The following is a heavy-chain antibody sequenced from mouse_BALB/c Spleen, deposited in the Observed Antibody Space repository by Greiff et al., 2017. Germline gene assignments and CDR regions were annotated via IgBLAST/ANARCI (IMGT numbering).Heavy chain of an antibody. D-gene: IGHD2-12*01. Sequence: EVQLQESGPELVKPGASVKISCKASGYTFTDYNMHWVKQSHGKSLEWIGYIYPYNGGTGYNQKFKSKATLTVDNSSSTAYMELRSLTSEDSAVYYCARHDDYFDYWGEGTTLTVSS. CDR3: ARHDDYFDY. CDR2: IYPYNGGT. V-gene: IGHV1S29*02. CDR1: GYTFTDYN. J-gene: IGHJ2*01.